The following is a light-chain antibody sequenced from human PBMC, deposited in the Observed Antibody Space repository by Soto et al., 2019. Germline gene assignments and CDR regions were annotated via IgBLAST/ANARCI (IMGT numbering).Light chain of an antibody. J-gene: IGLJ1*01. CDR1: SSDVGAYNF. CDR2: DVN. V-gene: IGLV2-11*01. Sequence: QSALTQPRSVSGSPGQSVTISCTGSSSDVGAYNFASWYQQHPGAAPKLLIHDVNKRPPGVPDRFSASKSGNTASLTISGLQAEDEADYYCCSYAGEYKYVFGSGTKVTVI. CDR3: CSYAGEYKYV.